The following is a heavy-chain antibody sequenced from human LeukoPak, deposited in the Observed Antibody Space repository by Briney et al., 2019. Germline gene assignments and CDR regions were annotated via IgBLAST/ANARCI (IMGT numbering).Heavy chain of an antibody. Sequence: SETLSLTCTVSGGSISSGDYYWSWIRQSPGKGLEWIGHIYYSGTTYYNPSLRNRLAISIHTSRNQFYLKLNSVTAADTAVYYCARDEGRDGYNSGIFDCWGQGTLVTVSS. CDR2: IYYSGTT. J-gene: IGHJ4*02. V-gene: IGHV4-30-4*01. CDR1: GGSISSGDYY. CDR3: ARDEGRDGYNSGIFDC. D-gene: IGHD5-24*01.